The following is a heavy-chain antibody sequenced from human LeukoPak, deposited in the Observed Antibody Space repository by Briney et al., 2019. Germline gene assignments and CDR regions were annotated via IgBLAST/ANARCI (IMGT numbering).Heavy chain of an antibody. CDR3: TIHIVVVPAAKKKNWFYP. J-gene: IGHJ5*02. CDR1: GGPLSGYY. D-gene: IGHD2-2*01. V-gene: IGHV4-34*01. Sequence: SEPLSRTCAVYGGPLSGYYWSWIRQPPGKGLEWIGEINHSGSTNYNPSLKSRVTISVDTSKNQFSLKLSSVTAADTAVYYCTIHIVVVPAAKKKNWFYPWGQGTLVTVSS. CDR2: INHSGST.